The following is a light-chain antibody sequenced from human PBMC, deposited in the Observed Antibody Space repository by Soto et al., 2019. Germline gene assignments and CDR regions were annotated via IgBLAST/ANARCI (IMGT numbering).Light chain of an antibody. CDR1: QDISSY. J-gene: IGKJ4*01. Sequence: IQLTQSPSSLSASVGDRVTVTCRASQDISSYLAWYQQKPGKAPNLLIYATSTLQSGVPSRFSGSGSGTDFALTISSLQPEDFATYYCQQLSSSPLTFGGGTKVDIK. CDR2: ATS. CDR3: QQLSSSPLT. V-gene: IGKV1-9*01.